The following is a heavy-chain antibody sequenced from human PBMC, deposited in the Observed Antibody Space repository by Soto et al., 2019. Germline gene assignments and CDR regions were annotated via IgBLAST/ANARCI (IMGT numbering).Heavy chain of an antibody. Sequence: QVQLVQSGAEVKKPGSSVKVSCKASGGTFSSYAISWVRQAPGQGLEWMGGIIPIFGTENYAQKFQGRVTITADKSTSAACMELSRLRSEDTAVYYCARGGSEWTTERYYYFGMDVWGQGTTVTVSS. J-gene: IGHJ6*02. CDR3: ARGGSEWTTERYYYFGMDV. CDR2: IIPIFGTE. D-gene: IGHD4-4*01. CDR1: GGTFSSYA. V-gene: IGHV1-69*06.